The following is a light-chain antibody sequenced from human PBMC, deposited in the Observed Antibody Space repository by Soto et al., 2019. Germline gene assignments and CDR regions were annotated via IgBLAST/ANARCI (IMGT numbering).Light chain of an antibody. CDR2: DAS. J-gene: IGKJ3*01. CDR3: QKCDYPPI. Sequence: DIQMPQSPSSLSASVGDRVTITCQASHDLTSYLNWYQHQPGKAPKLLIYDASILEAGVPSRFSGSGSGTDFTFTISSLQPEDVATYYCQKCDYPPIFGPGTTVDFK. V-gene: IGKV1-33*01. CDR1: HDLTSY.